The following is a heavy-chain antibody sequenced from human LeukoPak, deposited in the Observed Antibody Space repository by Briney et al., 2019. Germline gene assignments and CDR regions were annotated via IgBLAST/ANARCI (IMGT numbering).Heavy chain of an antibody. Sequence: GASVKASCKASGYTFSVYYILWVRRAPGQGLEWLGWISPNNNGTNYAYSFQGRVTMTRDTSISTAYMEMSSLSSDDTAVYYCARGGNTGLDAFDIWGQGTMVTVSS. D-gene: IGHD4-23*01. CDR3: ARGGNTGLDAFDI. CDR2: ISPNNNGT. CDR1: GYTFSVYY. V-gene: IGHV1-2*07. J-gene: IGHJ3*02.